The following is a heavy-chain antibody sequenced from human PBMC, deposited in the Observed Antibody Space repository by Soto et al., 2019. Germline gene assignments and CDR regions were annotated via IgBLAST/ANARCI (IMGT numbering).Heavy chain of an antibody. CDR2: INPNSGGT. J-gene: IGHJ4*02. V-gene: IGHV1-2*02. CDR3: SSHGSGASGY. Sequence: QVQLVQSGAEVKKPGASVKVSCKASGYTFTGYYMHWVRQAPGQGLEWMGWINPNSGGTNYAQKFQGRGTKNKDKSHSTAYLELRRLRSDDTALFYLSSHGSGASGYRGQGTLVTVSS. D-gene: IGHD3-10*01. CDR1: GYTFTGYY.